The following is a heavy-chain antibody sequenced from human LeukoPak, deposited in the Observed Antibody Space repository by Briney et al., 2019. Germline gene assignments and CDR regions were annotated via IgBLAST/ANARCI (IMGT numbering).Heavy chain of an antibody. V-gene: IGHV4-31*03. CDR2: IXYSGSA. D-gene: IGHD4-11*01. Sequence: SQTLSLTCTVSGGSLRTGGYHWSWIRQHPGKGXEXXXXIXYSGSAYYSPSLXSRVTLSVDTSQSQFSLKLSSVTAADTAVYYCATSTTLTTGHYGMDVWGQGTTVTVSS. CDR1: GGSLRTGGYH. J-gene: IGHJ6*02. CDR3: ATSTTLTTGHYGMDV.